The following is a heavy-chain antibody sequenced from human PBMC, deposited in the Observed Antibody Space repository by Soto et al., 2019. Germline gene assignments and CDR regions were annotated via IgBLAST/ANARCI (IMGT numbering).Heavy chain of an antibody. CDR3: ASPTMDYYYYYGMDV. V-gene: IGHV1-69*14. CDR1: GGTFSSYA. D-gene: IGHD3-10*01. CDR2: IIPIFGTA. Sequence: QVQLVQSGAEVKKPGSSVKVSCKASGGTFSSYAISWVRQAPGQGLEWMGGIIPIFGTANYAQKFQGRVTLTADKSPSTAYMELSSLRSDDTAVYYCASPTMDYYYYYGMDVWGQGTTVTVSS. J-gene: IGHJ6*02.